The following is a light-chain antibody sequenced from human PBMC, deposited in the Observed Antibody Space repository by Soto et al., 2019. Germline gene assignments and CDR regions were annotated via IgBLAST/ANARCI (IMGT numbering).Light chain of an antibody. V-gene: IGKV3-15*01. CDR2: GTS. J-gene: IGKJ1*01. Sequence: EIVMTQSPVTLSVSPGERATLSCRASQNISRSLAWYQQKPGQGPSLLIYGTSTRAGGVPARFSGSGSGTEFTLTISSLQSEDFAVYYCQQYNNWRWTFGQGTKVDIK. CDR3: QQYNNWRWT. CDR1: QNISRS.